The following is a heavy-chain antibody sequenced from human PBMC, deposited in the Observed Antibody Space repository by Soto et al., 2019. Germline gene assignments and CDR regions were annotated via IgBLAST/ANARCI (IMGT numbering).Heavy chain of an antibody. Sequence: SETLSLTCTVSGGSISSGGYYWSWIRQHPGKGLEWIGYIYYSGSTYYNPSLKSRVTISVDTSKNQFSLKLSSVTAADTAVYYCARRGSGSYSDYWGQGALVTVSS. CDR3: ARRGSGSYSDY. J-gene: IGHJ4*02. V-gene: IGHV4-39*01. CDR1: GGSISSGGYY. CDR2: IYYSGST. D-gene: IGHD3-10*01.